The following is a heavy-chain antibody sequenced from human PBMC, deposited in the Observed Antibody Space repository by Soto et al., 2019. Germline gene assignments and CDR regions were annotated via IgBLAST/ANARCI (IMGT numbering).Heavy chain of an antibody. V-gene: IGHV3-30*18. Sequence: QVQLVESGGGVVQPGRSLRLSCAASGFTFSSYGMHWVRQAPGKGLEWVAVISYDGGNKYYADSVKGRFTISRDNSKNTLYRQMNSLRAEDTAVYYCAKDRSTAVTASYYYGMDVWGQGTTVTVSS. D-gene: IGHD4-17*01. J-gene: IGHJ6*02. CDR1: GFTFSSYG. CDR2: ISYDGGNK. CDR3: AKDRSTAVTASYYYGMDV.